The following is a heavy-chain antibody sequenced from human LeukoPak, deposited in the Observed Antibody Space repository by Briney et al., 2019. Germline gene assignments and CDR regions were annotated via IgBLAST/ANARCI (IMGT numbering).Heavy chain of an antibody. V-gene: IGHV4-59*01. Sequence: PSETLSLTCTVSGGSISSYYWSWVRQPPGKGLEWIGYIYYSGSTNYKPSLNSRVTISVDTSKIQFSLKLSSVTAAGTAVYYSARRVFKRSAGLDYWGQGTLVTVSS. CDR1: GGSISSYY. CDR2: IYYSGST. D-gene: IGHD5-24*01. CDR3: ARRVFKRSAGLDY. J-gene: IGHJ4*02.